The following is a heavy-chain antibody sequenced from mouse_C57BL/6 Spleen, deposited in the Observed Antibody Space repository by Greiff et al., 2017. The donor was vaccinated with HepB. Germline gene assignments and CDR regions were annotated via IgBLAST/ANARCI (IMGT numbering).Heavy chain of an antibody. V-gene: IGHV1-52*01. D-gene: IGHD1-1*01. J-gene: IGHJ2*01. CDR3: ARSGYYGSSPYAMDY. CDR2: IDPSDSET. CDR1: GYTFTSYW. Sequence: QVQLKQPGAELVRPGSSVKLSCKASGYTFTSYWMHWVKQRPIQGLEWIGNIDPSDSETHYNQKFKDKATLTVDKSSSTAYMQLSSLTSEDSAVYYCARSGYYGSSPYAMDYWGQGTTLTVSS.